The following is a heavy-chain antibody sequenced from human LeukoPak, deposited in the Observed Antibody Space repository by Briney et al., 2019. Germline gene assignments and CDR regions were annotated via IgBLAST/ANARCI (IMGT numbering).Heavy chain of an antibody. CDR3: ARSRGNRTNFAWLSNWFDP. Sequence: SETLSLTCTVSGGSISSSSYYWGWIRQPPGKGLEWIGSIDYSGSTYYNPSLNSRVTISVDTPKNQFSLKLSSVTAADTAVYYCARSRGNRTNFAWLSNWFDPWGQGTLVTVSS. V-gene: IGHV4-39*07. D-gene: IGHD3-9*01. CDR1: GGSISSSSYY. J-gene: IGHJ5*02. CDR2: IDYSGST.